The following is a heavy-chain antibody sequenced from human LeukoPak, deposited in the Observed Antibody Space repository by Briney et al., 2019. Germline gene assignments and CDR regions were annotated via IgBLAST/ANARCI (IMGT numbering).Heavy chain of an antibody. CDR1: GFTFSSYA. CDR3: AKTGIEYYDILTGYYQYNWFDP. D-gene: IGHD3-9*01. V-gene: IGHV3-23*01. J-gene: IGHJ5*02. CDR2: ISGSGGST. Sequence: GGSLRPSCAASGFTFSSYAMSWVRQAPGKGLEWVSAISGSGGSTYYADSVKGRFTISRDNSKNTLYLQMNSLRAEDTAVYYCAKTGIEYYDILTGYYQYNWFDPWGQGTLVTVSS.